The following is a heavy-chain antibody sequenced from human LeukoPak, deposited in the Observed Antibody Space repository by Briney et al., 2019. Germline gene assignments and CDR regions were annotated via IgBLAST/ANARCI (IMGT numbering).Heavy chain of an antibody. D-gene: IGHD3-9*01. CDR3: AKDLGNTYYDILTGYYSVGYYYYYGMDV. J-gene: IGHJ6*02. CDR1: GSTFSGSA. V-gene: IGHV3-73*01. CDR2: IISRALIYAT. Sequence: GGSLKLSCAASGSTFSGSAMHWVRQASGKGLEWIGRIISRALIYATAYAASVKGRFTVSRDDSKNTAYLQMNSLRAEDTAVYYCAKDLGNTYYDILTGYYSVGYYYYYGMDVWGQGTTVTVSS.